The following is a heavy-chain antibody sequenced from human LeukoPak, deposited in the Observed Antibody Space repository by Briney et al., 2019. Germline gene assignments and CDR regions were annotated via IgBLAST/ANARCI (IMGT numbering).Heavy chain of an antibody. CDR2: ISAYNGNT. V-gene: IGHV1-18*01. Sequence: ASVKVSWKASGYTFTSYGISWVRQAPGQGLEWMGWISAYNGNTNYAQKLQGRVTMTTDTSTSTAYMELRSLRSDDTAVYYCARIAVANYYYGMDVWGQGTTVTVSS. J-gene: IGHJ6*02. CDR3: ARIAVANYYYGMDV. CDR1: GYTFTSYG. D-gene: IGHD6-19*01.